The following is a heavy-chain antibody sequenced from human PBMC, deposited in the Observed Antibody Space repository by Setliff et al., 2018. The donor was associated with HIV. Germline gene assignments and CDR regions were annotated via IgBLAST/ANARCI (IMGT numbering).Heavy chain of an antibody. Sequence: LRLSCVASGLTFNRYWMSWVRQAPGKGLEWVANIKEDGSETFYVDSVKGRFTMSRDNAKNLVYLEMNSLKVEDTAVYYCARDATRGGDFDFWGQGTLVTVSS. V-gene: IGHV3-7*01. CDR3: ARDATRGGDFDF. D-gene: IGHD1-26*01. CDR2: IKEDGSET. J-gene: IGHJ4*02. CDR1: GLTFNRYW.